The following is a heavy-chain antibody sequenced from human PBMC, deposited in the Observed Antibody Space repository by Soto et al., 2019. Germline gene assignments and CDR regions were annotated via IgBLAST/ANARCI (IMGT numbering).Heavy chain of an antibody. Sequence: ASVKVSCKASGYTFTSYGISWVRQAPGQGLEWMGWINANSGNTNYAQKLQGRVTMTTDTSISTAYMELSSLRSDDTAVYYCAREIAHYSNYGMDVWGQGTTVTVSS. V-gene: IGHV1-18*01. CDR3: AREIAHYSNYGMDV. D-gene: IGHD4-4*01. CDR1: GYTFTSYG. CDR2: INANSGNT. J-gene: IGHJ6*02.